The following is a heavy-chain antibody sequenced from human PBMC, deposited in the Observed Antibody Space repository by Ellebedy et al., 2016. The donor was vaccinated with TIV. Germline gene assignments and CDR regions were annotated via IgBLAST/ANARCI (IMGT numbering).Heavy chain of an antibody. CDR2: ISYNGVKQ. Sequence: GGSLRLSCEASGLTLSGYAMNWVRQAPGKGLEWVALISYNGVKQYYADSVKGRFTISRDISKNTLYLQMNSLRAEDTAVYYCARGGGIPTTGKFDSWGQGTLVTVSS. D-gene: IGHD6-13*01. CDR1: GLTLSGYA. CDR3: ARGGGIPTTGKFDS. V-gene: IGHV3-30-3*01. J-gene: IGHJ4*02.